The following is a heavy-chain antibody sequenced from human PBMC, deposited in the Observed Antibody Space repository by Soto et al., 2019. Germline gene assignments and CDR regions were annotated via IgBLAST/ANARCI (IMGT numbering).Heavy chain of an antibody. J-gene: IGHJ4*02. D-gene: IGHD6-19*01. CDR3: ARLSYSSGWYFGY. CDR1: GGSISSSSYY. V-gene: IGHV4-39*01. Sequence: SETLSLTCTVSGGSISSSSYYWGWIRQPPGKGLEWIGSIYYSGSTYYNPSLKSRVTISVDTSKNQFSLKLSSVTAADTAVYYCARLSYSSGWYFGYWGQGTLVTVSS. CDR2: IYYSGST.